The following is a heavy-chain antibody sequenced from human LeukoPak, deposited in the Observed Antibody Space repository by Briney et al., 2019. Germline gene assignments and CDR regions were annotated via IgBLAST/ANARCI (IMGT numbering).Heavy chain of an antibody. CDR2: IYHSGST. CDR1: GGSISSYY. CDR3: AGGEGYSSSWYQPHFDY. Sequence: SETLSLTCTVSGGSISSYYWSWIRQPPGKGLEWIGEIYHSGSTNYNPSLKSRVTISVDKSKNQFSLKLSSVTAADTAVYYCAGGEGYSSSWYQPHFDYWGQGTLVTVSS. J-gene: IGHJ4*02. V-gene: IGHV4-59*12. D-gene: IGHD6-13*01.